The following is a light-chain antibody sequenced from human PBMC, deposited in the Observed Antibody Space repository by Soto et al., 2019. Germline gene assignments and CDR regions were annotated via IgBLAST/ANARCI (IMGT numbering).Light chain of an antibody. Sequence: DIQMTQSPPTLSASVGDRVTITCRASQSISSWLAWYQQKPGKAPKLLIYDASSLESGVPSRFSGSGSGTEFTLTISSLQPDDFATYYCQQYNSILRTFGQGTKVDIK. CDR2: DAS. V-gene: IGKV1-5*01. J-gene: IGKJ1*01. CDR1: QSISSW. CDR3: QQYNSILRT.